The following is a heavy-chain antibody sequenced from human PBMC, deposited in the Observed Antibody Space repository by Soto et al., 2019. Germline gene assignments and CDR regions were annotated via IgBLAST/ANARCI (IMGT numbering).Heavy chain of an antibody. CDR3: ARDHGGETGDYYDSRGHCFEL. V-gene: IGHV3-21*01. J-gene: IGHJ2*01. CDR1: GFTFSSYS. CDR2: ISSSSSYI. D-gene: IGHD3-22*01. Sequence: EVQLVESGGGLVKPGGSLRLSCAASGFTFSSYSMNWVRQAPGKGLEWVSSISSSSSYIYYADSVKGRFTISRDNAKNSLYLQMNSLRAGDTSVYYCARDHGGETGDYYDSRGHCFELWGRGTLVTVSS.